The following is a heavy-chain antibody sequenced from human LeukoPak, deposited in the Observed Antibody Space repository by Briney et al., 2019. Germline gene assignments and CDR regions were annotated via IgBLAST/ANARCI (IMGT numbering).Heavy chain of an antibody. V-gene: IGHV3-7*01. D-gene: IGHD3-22*01. J-gene: IGHJ4*02. CDR3: ASPNNMIVVVITGY. CDR2: IKQDGSEK. Sequence: PGGSLRLSCAASGFTFSSYWMSWVRQAPGKGLEWVANIKQDGSEKYYVDSVKGRFTISRDNAKNSLYLQMNSLRAEDTAVHYCASPNNMIVVVITGYWGQGTLVTVSS. CDR1: GFTFSSYW.